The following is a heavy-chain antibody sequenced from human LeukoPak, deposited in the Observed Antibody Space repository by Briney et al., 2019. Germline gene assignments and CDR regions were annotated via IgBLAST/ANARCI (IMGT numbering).Heavy chain of an antibody. CDR3: ARAITMVRGDGMDV. J-gene: IGHJ6*02. Sequence: GASVKVSCKVSGYTLTELSMHWVRQAPGKGLEWMGGFDPEDGETIYAQKFQGRVTMTEDTSTDTAYMELSSLRSEDTAVYYCARAITMVRGDGMDVWGQGTTVTVSS. V-gene: IGHV1-24*01. D-gene: IGHD3-10*01. CDR2: FDPEDGET. CDR1: GYTLTELS.